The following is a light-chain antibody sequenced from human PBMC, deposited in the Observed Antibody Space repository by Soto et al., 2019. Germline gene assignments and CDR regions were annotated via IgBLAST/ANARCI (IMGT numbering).Light chain of an antibody. CDR1: QSLLHSNGFNY. Sequence: DIVMTQSPLSLPVTPGEPASISCRSSQSLLHSNGFNYLDWYLQKPGQSPQLLIYLGSTRASVVPDRFSGSGSGTDFTLKISRVEAEDVGVYYCMQALQTGWTFGQGTKVEIK. J-gene: IGKJ1*01. CDR2: LGS. CDR3: MQALQTGWT. V-gene: IGKV2-28*01.